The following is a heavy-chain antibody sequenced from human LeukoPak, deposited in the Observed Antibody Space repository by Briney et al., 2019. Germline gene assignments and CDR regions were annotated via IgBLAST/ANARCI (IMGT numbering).Heavy chain of an antibody. CDR3: ARDPAYCGGDCYWGYFDL. D-gene: IGHD2-21*02. V-gene: IGHV4-30-4*01. CDR1: GGSISSGDYY. Sequence: PSETLSLTCTVSGGSISSGDYYWSWIRQPPGKGLEGIGYIDYSGSTYYNPSLKSRVTISVDTSKNQFSLKLSSVTAADTAVYYCARDPAYCGGDCYWGYFDLWGRGTLVTVSS. J-gene: IGHJ2*01. CDR2: IDYSGST.